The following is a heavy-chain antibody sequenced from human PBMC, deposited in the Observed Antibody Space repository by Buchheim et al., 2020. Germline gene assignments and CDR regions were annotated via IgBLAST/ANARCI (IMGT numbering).Heavy chain of an antibody. Sequence: QVQLVQSGAEVKKPGASVRISCKASGYTFTRFYIHWFRQAPGQGLEWMGIINPGGEPITYALKFQGRVTRTRDTSTNTVYMELSSLRSEDTAMYYCARELGSTYYFDYWGQGTL. J-gene: IGHJ4*02. D-gene: IGHD3-10*01. V-gene: IGHV1-46*03. CDR2: INPGGEPI. CDR1: GYTFTRFY. CDR3: ARELGSTYYFDY.